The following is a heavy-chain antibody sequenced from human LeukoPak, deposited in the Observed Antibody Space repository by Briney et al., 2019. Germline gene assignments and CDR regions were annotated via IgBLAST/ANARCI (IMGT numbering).Heavy chain of an antibody. J-gene: IGHJ5*02. V-gene: IGHV1-18*01. CDR3: ARDNLTPIGSSWYGWFDP. CDR2: ISAYNGNT. Sequence: ASVKVSCKASGYTFTSYGISWVRQAPGQGLEWMGWISAYNGNTNYAQKLQGRDTMTTDTSTSTAYMELRSLRSDDTAVYYCARDNLTPIGSSWYGWFDPWGQGTLVTVSS. D-gene: IGHD6-13*01. CDR1: GYTFTSYG.